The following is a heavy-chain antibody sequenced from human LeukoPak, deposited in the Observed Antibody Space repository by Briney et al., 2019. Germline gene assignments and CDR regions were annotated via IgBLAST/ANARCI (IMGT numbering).Heavy chain of an antibody. J-gene: IGHJ5*02. CDR3: ARRGYSYGYVGSNWFDP. CDR2: INHSGST. V-gene: IGHV4-61*01. CDR1: GASVSSGSYY. Sequence: SGTLSLTCNVSGASVSSGSYYWSWIRQPPGKGLEWIGEINHSGSTNYNPSLKSRVTISVDTSKNQFSLKLSSVTAADTAVYYCARRGYSYGYVGSNWFDPWGQGTLVTVSS. D-gene: IGHD5-18*01.